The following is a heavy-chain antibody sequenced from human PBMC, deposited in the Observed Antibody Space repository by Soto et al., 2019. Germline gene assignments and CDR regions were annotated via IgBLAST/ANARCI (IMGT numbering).Heavy chain of an antibody. V-gene: IGHV1-69*13. CDR2: IIPIFGTA. D-gene: IGHD6-19*01. J-gene: IGHJ4*02. Sequence: ASVKVSCKASGGTFSSYAISWVRQAPGQGLEWMGGIIPIFGTANYAQKFRGRVTITADESTSTAYMELSSLRSEDTAVYYCARESPMYSSGWGPFDYWGQGTLVTVSS. CDR3: ARESPMYSSGWGPFDY. CDR1: GGTFSSYA.